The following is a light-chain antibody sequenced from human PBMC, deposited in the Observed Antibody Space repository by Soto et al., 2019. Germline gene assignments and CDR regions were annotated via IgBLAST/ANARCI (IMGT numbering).Light chain of an antibody. CDR2: TND. J-gene: IGLJ1*01. CDR1: SSNIGSNT. V-gene: IGLV1-44*01. CDR3: AAWDDSLNDYV. Sequence: QSVLTQPPSASGTPGQRVTISCSGSSSNIGSNTLNWYQQLPGTAPKLLIYTNDQRPSGVPDRFSGSKSGTSASLAISGLQSEDEADYYCAAWDDSLNDYVFVTGTNVTVL.